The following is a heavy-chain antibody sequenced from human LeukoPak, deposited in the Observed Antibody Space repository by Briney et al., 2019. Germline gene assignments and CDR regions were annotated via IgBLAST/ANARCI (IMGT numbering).Heavy chain of an antibody. Sequence: SETLSLTCTVSGGSISSYYWSWIRQPPGKGLEWIGYIYYSGSTNYNPSLKSRVTMSVDTSKNQFSLKLSSVTAADTAMYYCARAAEYSSGWYLFDYWGQGILVTVSS. V-gene: IGHV4-59*12. D-gene: IGHD6-19*01. CDR1: GGSISSYY. J-gene: IGHJ4*02. CDR2: IYYSGST. CDR3: ARAAEYSSGWYLFDY.